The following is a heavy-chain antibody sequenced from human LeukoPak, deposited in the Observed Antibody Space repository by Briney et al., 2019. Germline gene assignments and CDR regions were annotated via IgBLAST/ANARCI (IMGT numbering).Heavy chain of an antibody. J-gene: IGHJ3*02. D-gene: IGHD3-22*01. CDR1: GFTFSSYS. Sequence: PGGSLRLSCAASGFTFSSYSMNWVRQAPGKGLEWVSSISSSSSYIYYADSVKGRFTISRDNAKNSLYLQMNSLRAEDTAVYYCARGHDSSGYYYGGAWLDAFDIWGQGTMVTVSS. CDR2: ISSSSSYI. CDR3: ARGHDSSGYYYGGAWLDAFDI. V-gene: IGHV3-21*01.